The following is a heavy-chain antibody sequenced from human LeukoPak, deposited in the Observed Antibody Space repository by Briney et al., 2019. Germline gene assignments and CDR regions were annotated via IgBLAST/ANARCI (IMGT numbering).Heavy chain of an antibody. CDR1: GYTFTSYG. D-gene: IGHD1-14*01. CDR2: IIPIFGTA. V-gene: IGHV1-69*06. CDR3: AIGSGITDPFDP. Sequence: ASVKVPCKASGYTFTSYGISWVRQAPGQGLEWMGGIIPIFGTANYAQKFQGRVTITADKSTSTAYMELSSLRSEDTAVYYCAIGSGITDPFDPWGQGTLVTVSS. J-gene: IGHJ5*02.